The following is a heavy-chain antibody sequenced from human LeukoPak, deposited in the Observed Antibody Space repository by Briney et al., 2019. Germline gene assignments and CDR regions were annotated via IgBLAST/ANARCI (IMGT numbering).Heavy chain of an antibody. CDR3: ARHTFYPNYYDPSGAFDI. CDR2: IYYSGST. Sequence: SETLSLTCAVYGGSFSGYYWSWIRQPPGKGLEWIGYIYYSGSTNYNPSLKSRVTISVDTSKNQFSLKLSSVTAADTAVYYCARHTFYPNYYDPSGAFDIWGQGTMVTVSS. D-gene: IGHD3-22*01. J-gene: IGHJ3*02. V-gene: IGHV4-59*08. CDR1: GGSFSGYY.